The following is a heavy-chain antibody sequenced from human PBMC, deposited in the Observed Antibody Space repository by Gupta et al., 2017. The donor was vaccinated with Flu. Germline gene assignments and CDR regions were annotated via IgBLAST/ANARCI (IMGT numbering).Heavy chain of an antibody. J-gene: IGHJ2*01. CDR3: ATLQYTGYWHFDL. D-gene: IGHD4-11*01. Sequence: QLQLVEPGEALVNPEGSLRSSCVASGSPFSDYYMIWFRQAPGKGLEWISSISPSSGAISYTDSVKGRFTISRDNANNSVYLQMNSLRAEDTAVYYCATLQYTGYWHFDLWGRGILVTVSS. CDR1: GSPFSDYY. V-gene: IGHV3-11*01. CDR2: ISPSSGAI.